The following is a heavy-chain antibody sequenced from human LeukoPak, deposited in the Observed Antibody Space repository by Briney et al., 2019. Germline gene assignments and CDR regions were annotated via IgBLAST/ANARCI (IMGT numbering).Heavy chain of an antibody. CDR3: ARAHPYYCDSSGYYPAFDY. Sequence: ASVKVSCKASGYTFTSYGISWVRQAPGQALEWMGWISAYNGNTNYAQKLQGRITMTTATSTSPAYMELRSLSSDDTAVYYCARAHPYYCDSSGYYPAFDYWGQGTLVTVSS. J-gene: IGHJ4*02. CDR2: ISAYNGNT. CDR1: GYTFTSYG. V-gene: IGHV1-18*01. D-gene: IGHD3-22*01.